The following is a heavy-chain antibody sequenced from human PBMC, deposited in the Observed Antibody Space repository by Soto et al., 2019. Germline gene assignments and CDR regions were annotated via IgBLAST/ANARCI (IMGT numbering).Heavy chain of an antibody. CDR2: ISAYNGNT. Sequence: QVQLVQSGAEVKKPGASVKVSCKASGYTFTSYGISWVRQAPGQVLEWMGWISAYNGNTNYAQKLQGRGTMTTDTSTSTAYMELRSLRSDDTAVYYWARGNYYDSSGYYPGDLWGRGTLVTVSS. D-gene: IGHD3-22*01. CDR1: GYTFTSYG. V-gene: IGHV1-18*04. J-gene: IGHJ2*01. CDR3: ARGNYYDSSGYYPGDL.